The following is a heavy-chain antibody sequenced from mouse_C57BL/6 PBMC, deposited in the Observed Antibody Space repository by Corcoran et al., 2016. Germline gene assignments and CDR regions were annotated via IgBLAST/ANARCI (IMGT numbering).Heavy chain of an antibody. Sequence: QVQLQQSGAELARPGASVKLSCKASGYTFTSYSISWVKQRTGQGLEWIGEIYPRSGNTYYNEKFKGKATLTTDKSSSTAYMELRSLTSEDSAVYFCARSATVVARYYYAMDYWCQGTSVTVSS. CDR3: ARSATVVARYYYAMDY. J-gene: IGHJ4*01. V-gene: IGHV1-81*01. CDR1: GYTFTSYS. D-gene: IGHD1-1*01. CDR2: IYPRSGNT.